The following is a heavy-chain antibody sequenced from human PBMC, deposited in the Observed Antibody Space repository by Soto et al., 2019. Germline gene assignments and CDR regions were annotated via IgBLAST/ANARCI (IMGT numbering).Heavy chain of an antibody. V-gene: IGHV2-5*01. Sequence: QITLKESGPTLVKPTQTLTLTCTFSGFSVSTSGVGVGWIRQPPGKALEWLALIYWNDDKRYSPSLKSRLTITKDSSKNQVVLTMTNMDPVDTATYYCAHSACGSDCWGWFDPWGQGTLATVSS. D-gene: IGHD2-21*02. J-gene: IGHJ5*02. CDR2: IYWNDDK. CDR3: AHSACGSDCWGWFDP. CDR1: GFSVSTSGVG.